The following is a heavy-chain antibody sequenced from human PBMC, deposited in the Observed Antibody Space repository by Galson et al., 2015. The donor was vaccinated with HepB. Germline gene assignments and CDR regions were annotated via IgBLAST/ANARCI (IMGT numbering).Heavy chain of an antibody. D-gene: IGHD2-2*01. V-gene: IGHV1-69*13. CDR1: GGTFSSYA. J-gene: IGHJ4*02. CDR3: ARDSSPFSDIVVVPAAMGY. Sequence: SVKVSCKASGGTFSSYAISWVRQAPGQGLEWMGGIIPIFGTANYAQKFQGRVTITADESTSTAYMELSSLRAEDTAVYYCARDSSPFSDIVVVPAAMGYWGQGTLVTVSS. CDR2: IIPIFGTA.